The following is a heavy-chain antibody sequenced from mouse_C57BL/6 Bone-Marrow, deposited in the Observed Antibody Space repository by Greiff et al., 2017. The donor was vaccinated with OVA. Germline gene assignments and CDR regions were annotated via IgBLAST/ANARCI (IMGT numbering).Heavy chain of an antibody. V-gene: IGHV14-3*01. CDR1: GFNIKNTY. CDR3: ARGNFGSSFYAMDY. D-gene: IGHD1-1*01. CDR2: IDPANDNT. J-gene: IGHJ4*01. Sequence: EVQLMESVAELVRPGASVKLSCTASGFNIKNTYMHWVKQRPEQGLEWIGRIDPANDNTKYAPKFQGKATMTADTSSNTAYLQLSSLSSEDTAVYCGARGNFGSSFYAMDYWGQGTSVTVSS.